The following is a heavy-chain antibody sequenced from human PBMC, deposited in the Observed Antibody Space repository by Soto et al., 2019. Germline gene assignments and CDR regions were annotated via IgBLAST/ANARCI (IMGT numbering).Heavy chain of an antibody. CDR1: GFTFSDQY. CDR2: SRNKAKSYTT. V-gene: IGHV3-72*01. CDR3: SRLEGA. D-gene: IGHD1-26*01. Sequence: EVQLVESGGGLVQPGGSLTLSCAVSGFTFSDQYMEWVRQAPGKGLEWVARSRNKAKSYTTDYAASVKGRFTIFRDESKNSRYLQMNSLKTEDTAVYYCSRLEGAWGQGTLVTVSS. J-gene: IGHJ4*02.